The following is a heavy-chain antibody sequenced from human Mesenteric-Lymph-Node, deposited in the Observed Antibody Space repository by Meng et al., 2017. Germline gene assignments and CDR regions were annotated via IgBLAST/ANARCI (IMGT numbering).Heavy chain of an antibody. V-gene: IGHV4-61*02. CDR1: GGSISSGSYY. CDR3: ARDGYSSGWYSDY. J-gene: IGHJ4*02. CDR2: IYTSGST. Sequence: SETLSLTCTVSGGSISSGSYYWSWIRQPAGKGLEWIGRIYTSGSTNYNPSLKSRVTISVDTSKNQFSLKLSSVTAADTAVYYCARDGYSSGWYSDYWGQGTLVTVSS. D-gene: IGHD6-19*01.